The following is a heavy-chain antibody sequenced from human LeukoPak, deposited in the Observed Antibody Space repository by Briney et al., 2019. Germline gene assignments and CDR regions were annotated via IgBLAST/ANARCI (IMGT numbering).Heavy chain of an antibody. CDR1: GGTFSSYA. D-gene: IGHD1-14*01. Sequence: ASVKVSCKASGGTFSSYAISWVRQAPGQGLEWMGGIIPIFGTANYAQKFQGRVTITADESTSTAYMELSSLRSEDTAVYYYARDTEPIFDYWGQGTLVTVSS. J-gene: IGHJ4*02. CDR3: ARDTEPIFDY. V-gene: IGHV1-69*13. CDR2: IIPIFGTA.